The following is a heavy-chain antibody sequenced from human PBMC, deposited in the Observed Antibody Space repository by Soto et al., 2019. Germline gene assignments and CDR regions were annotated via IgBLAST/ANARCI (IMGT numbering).Heavy chain of an antibody. Sequence: SVKVSCKASGGTFISYAISWVRQAPGQGLEWMGGIIPIFGTANYAQKFQGRVTITADKSTSTAYMELSSLRSEDTAVYYCASRIAAADNYYYYGMDVWGQGTTVTVSS. CDR1: GGTFISYA. CDR2: IIPIFGTA. V-gene: IGHV1-69*06. D-gene: IGHD6-13*01. J-gene: IGHJ6*02. CDR3: ASRIAAADNYYYYGMDV.